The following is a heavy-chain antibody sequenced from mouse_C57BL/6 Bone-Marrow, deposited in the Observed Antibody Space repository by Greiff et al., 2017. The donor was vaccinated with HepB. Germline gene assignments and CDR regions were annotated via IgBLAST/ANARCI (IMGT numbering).Heavy chain of an antibody. J-gene: IGHJ3*01. CDR2: ISSGSSNN. V-gene: IGHV5-17*01. D-gene: IGHD2-12*01. CDR1: GFTFSDYG. CDR3: TRWLYSGSFAY. Sequence: EVKLMESGGGLVKPGGSLKLSCAASGFTFSDYGMHWVRQTPEKGLEWVAYISSGSSNNYYADTVKGRFTISRDNAKNTLFLQITSLRSEDTAEYCGTRWLYSGSFAYWGQGTGVTVSA.